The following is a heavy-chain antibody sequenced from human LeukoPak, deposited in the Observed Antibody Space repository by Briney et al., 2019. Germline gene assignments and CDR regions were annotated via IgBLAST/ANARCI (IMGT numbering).Heavy chain of an antibody. J-gene: IGHJ6*03. D-gene: IGHD2-2*01. V-gene: IGHV1-18*01. CDR1: GYTFTRYG. CDR3: ARAKIAPAAHYYYYMEV. CDR2: ISAYNGNT. Sequence: SVKVSCKASGYTFTRYGISWVRQAPGQGLDWMGWISAYNGNTNYAQKLQGRVTMTTDTSTSTAYMELRSPRSDDTAVYYCARAKIAPAAHYYYYMEVWGKGTTVTVSS.